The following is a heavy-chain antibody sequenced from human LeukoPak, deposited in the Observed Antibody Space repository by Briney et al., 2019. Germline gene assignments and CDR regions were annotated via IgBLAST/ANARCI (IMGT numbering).Heavy chain of an antibody. V-gene: IGHV3-74*01. D-gene: IGHD6-13*01. CDR3: ARDKFGAAGNLFDY. Sequence: GGSLRLSCVASGFTFSNYWMHWVRQAPGKGVVWVSYINSDGSSTSYADSVKGRFTISRDNAKNTLYLQMNSLRAEDTAVYYCARDKFGAAGNLFDYWGQGTLVTVSS. J-gene: IGHJ4*02. CDR1: GFTFSNYW. CDR2: INSDGSST.